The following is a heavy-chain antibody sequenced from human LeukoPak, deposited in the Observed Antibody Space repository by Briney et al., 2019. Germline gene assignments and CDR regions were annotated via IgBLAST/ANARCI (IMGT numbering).Heavy chain of an antibody. Sequence: ASVKVSCKASGYTFTSYGISWVRQAPGQGLEWMGWISAYNGNTNYAQKLQGRVTMTTDTSTSTAYMELWSLRSDDTAVYYCARVWELVAATRLQVNPDAFDIWGQGTMVTVSS. J-gene: IGHJ3*02. V-gene: IGHV1-18*01. CDR3: ARVWELVAATRLQVNPDAFDI. CDR1: GYTFTSYG. CDR2: ISAYNGNT. D-gene: IGHD2-15*01.